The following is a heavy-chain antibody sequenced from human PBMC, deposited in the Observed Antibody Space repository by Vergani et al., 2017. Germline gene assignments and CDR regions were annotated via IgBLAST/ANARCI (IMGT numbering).Heavy chain of an antibody. CDR2: ISYDGSNK. Sequence: QVQLVESGGGVVQPGRSLRLSCAASGFTFSSYGMHWVRQAPGKGLEWVAVISYDGSNKYYADSVKGRFTISSDNSKNTLYLQMNSLRAEDTAVYYCAKGSDYGDHSILYYYYMDVWGKGTTVTVSS. J-gene: IGHJ6*03. D-gene: IGHD4-17*01. V-gene: IGHV3-30*18. CDR3: AKGSDYGDHSILYYYYMDV. CDR1: GFTFSSYG.